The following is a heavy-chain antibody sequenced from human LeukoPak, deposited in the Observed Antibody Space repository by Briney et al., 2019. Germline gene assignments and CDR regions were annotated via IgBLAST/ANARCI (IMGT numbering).Heavy chain of an antibody. CDR3: ARGSSSSTYYYYYGMDV. Sequence: GASVKVSCTASGYTFTSYGISWVRQAPGQGLEWMGWISAYNGNTNYAQKLQGRVTMTTDTSTSTAYMELRSLRSDDTAVYYCARGSSSSTYYYYYGMDVWGQGTTVTVSS. CDR1: GYTFTSYG. D-gene: IGHD6-13*01. V-gene: IGHV1-18*01. J-gene: IGHJ6*02. CDR2: ISAYNGNT.